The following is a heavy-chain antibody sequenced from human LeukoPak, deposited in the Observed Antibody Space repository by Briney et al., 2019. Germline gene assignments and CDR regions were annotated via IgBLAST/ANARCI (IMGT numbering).Heavy chain of an antibody. J-gene: IGHJ3*02. V-gene: IGHV4-59*11. D-gene: IGHD4-17*01. CDR2: ISSIGST. CDR3: AKDPTTVTKGLDI. CDR1: GGSISSHY. Sequence: PSETLSLTCTVSGGSISSHYWSWIRQPPGKGLEWIGYISSIGSTNYNPSLKSRVTISVDTSKNQFSLKLTSVTAADTAVYFCAKDPTTVTKGLDIWGQGKMVTVSS.